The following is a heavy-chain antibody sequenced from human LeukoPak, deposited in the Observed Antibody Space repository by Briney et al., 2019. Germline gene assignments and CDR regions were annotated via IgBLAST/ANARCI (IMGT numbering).Heavy chain of an antibody. CDR2: ISSSSRYI. D-gene: IGHD6-13*01. CDR3: AKLGSRWYYYGMDV. V-gene: IGHV3-21*01. Sequence: GGSLRLSCAASGFTFSSYSMNWVRQAPGKGLEWVSSISSSSRYIYYADSVKGRFTISRDNAKNSLYLQMNSLRAEDTAVYYCAKLGSRWYYYGMDVWGQGTTVTVSS. CDR1: GFTFSSYS. J-gene: IGHJ6*02.